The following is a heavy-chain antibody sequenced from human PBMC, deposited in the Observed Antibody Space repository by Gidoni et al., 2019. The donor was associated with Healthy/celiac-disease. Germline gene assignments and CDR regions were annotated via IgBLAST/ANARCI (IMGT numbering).Heavy chain of an antibody. CDR3: ATPINSSGWYFDY. Sequence: EVQLVQSGAEVKKPGESLKISCKGSGYSFTSYWIGWVRQMPGQVLEWMGFIYPGYSDTRYSPSFQGQVTISADKSISTAYLQWSSLKASDTAMYYCATPINSSGWYFDYWGQGTLVTVSS. D-gene: IGHD6-19*01. J-gene: IGHJ4*02. V-gene: IGHV5-51*01. CDR2: IYPGYSDT. CDR1: GYSFTSYW.